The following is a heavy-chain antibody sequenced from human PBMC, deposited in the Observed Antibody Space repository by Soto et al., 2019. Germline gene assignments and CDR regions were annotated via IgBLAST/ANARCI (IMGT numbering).Heavy chain of an antibody. CDR3: ARSREIIASAGSFDY. J-gene: IGHJ4*02. D-gene: IGHD6-25*01. V-gene: IGHV3-23*01. CDR1: GFTFSSHV. Sequence: EVQLLESGGGLVQPGGSLRLSCAASGFTFSSHVMSWVSQAQGKGLEWVSGISTGGGSTDYADSVKGGFTISRDNSKNTLHLQMKSLRAEDTTVYYCARSREIIASAGSFDYWGQGTLVTVSS. CDR2: ISTGGGST.